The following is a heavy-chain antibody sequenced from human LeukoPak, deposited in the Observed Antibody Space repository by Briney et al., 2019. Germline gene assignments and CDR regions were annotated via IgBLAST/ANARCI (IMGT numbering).Heavy chain of an antibody. V-gene: IGHV3-74*01. CDR3: AREGGYGDFDY. CDR1: GFTFSSHW. D-gene: IGHD4-17*01. CDR2: INSDGSST. Sequence: GGSLRLSCAASGFTFSSHWMHWVRQAPGKGLVWVSRINSDGSSTSYADSVKGRFTISRDNAKNTLFLQTNSLRAEDTAVYYCAREGGYGDFDYWGQGTLVTVSS. J-gene: IGHJ4*02.